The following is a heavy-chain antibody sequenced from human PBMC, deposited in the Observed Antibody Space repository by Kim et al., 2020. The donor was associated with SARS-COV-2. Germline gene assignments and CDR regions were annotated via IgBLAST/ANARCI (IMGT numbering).Heavy chain of an antibody. D-gene: IGHD3-3*01. Sequence: VDAGKGRITISRDNAKNSLYLQMNSLRAEDAAVYYCARPGYDFWSEMSNWGQGTLVTVSS. V-gene: IGHV3-7*03. CDR3: ARPGYDFWSEMSN. J-gene: IGHJ4*02.